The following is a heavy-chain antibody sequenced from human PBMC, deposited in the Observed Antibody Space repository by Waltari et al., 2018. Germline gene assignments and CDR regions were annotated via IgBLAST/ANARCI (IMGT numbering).Heavy chain of an antibody. CDR2: IYYSGST. J-gene: IGHJ4*02. V-gene: IGHV4-39*07. CDR3: AATPGIAAAGRHY. Sequence: QLQLQESGPGLVKPSETLSLTCPVSGGSISSSSYYWGWIRQPPGKGLEWIGSIYYSGSTYYNPSLKSRVTISVDTSKNQFSLKLSSVTAADTAVYYCAATPGIAAAGRHYWGQGTLVTVSS. CDR1: GGSISSSSYY. D-gene: IGHD6-13*01.